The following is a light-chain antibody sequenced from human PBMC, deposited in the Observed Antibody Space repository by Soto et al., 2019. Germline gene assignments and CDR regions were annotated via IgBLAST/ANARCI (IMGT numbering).Light chain of an antibody. V-gene: IGKV3-20*01. CDR2: GAS. CDR1: QGLXSCY. Sequence: DNVLTQSPGTLSLSPGESATLFCRASQGLXSCYPAWYQQNPGQAPSLLXYGASSRATGIPDRLSGSGSATDFTLTIRRLEPEYFSVYYCQQYGSATRTVGQGTKVDIK. J-gene: IGKJ1*01. CDR3: QQYGSATRT.